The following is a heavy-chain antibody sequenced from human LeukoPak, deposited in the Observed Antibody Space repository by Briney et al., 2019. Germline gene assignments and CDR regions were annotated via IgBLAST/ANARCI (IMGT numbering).Heavy chain of an antibody. J-gene: IGHJ4*02. D-gene: IGHD3-10*01. CDR1: GFTFSDYS. CDR3: VRERFHGSGAPKFDF. CDR2: ISGSGSYI. Sequence: GGSLRLSCAASGFTFSDYSMNWVRQTPRKGLEWVSCISGSGSYIYYADSVKGRFTISRDNAKNSLHLQVNSLRAEDTAVYYCVRERFHGSGAPKFDFWGQGTLVTVSS. V-gene: IGHV3-21*06.